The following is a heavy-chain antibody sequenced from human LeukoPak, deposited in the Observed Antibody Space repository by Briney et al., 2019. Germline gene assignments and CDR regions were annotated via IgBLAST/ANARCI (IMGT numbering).Heavy chain of an antibody. CDR3: AKNLLYDSSGYYYPFDC. D-gene: IGHD3-22*01. Sequence: GGSLRLSCAASGFTFSSYAMSWVRQAPGKGLEWVSAIRGSDDTTRYADSVEGRFTISRDNSKNTLYLQMNSLRAGDTALYYCAKNLLYDSSGYYYPFDCWGQGTLVTVSS. CDR2: IRGSDDTT. CDR1: GFTFSSYA. J-gene: IGHJ4*02. V-gene: IGHV3-23*01.